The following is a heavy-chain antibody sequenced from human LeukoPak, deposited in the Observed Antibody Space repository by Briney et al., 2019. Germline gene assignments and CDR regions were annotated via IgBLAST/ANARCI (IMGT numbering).Heavy chain of an antibody. Sequence: ASVKVSCKASGYTFNSYDISWVRQAPGQGLEWMGWISVYNGNTNYAQKLQGRVTMTTDTSTSTAYMELRRLRSDDTAVYYCAKARGGLGGYFDYWGQGTLVTVSS. V-gene: IGHV1-18*01. J-gene: IGHJ4*02. CDR2: ISVYNGNT. CDR3: AKARGGLGGYFDY. D-gene: IGHD3-10*01. CDR1: GYTFNSYD.